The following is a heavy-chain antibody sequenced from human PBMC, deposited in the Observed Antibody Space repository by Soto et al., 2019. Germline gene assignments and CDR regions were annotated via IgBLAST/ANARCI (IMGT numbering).Heavy chain of an antibody. CDR3: VREGSGWNSRGSFDF. CDR2: ISGSGGSA. V-gene: IGHV3-23*01. CDR1: GFTFSNYA. Sequence: EVQLLEPGGGLVGPGGSLRLSCAASGFTFSNYAMNWVRQAPGKGLECVSVISGSGGSAYYADSVQGRFTISRDNSKNTLYMQMNSLRDEDTAIYYCVREGSGWNSRGSFDFWGRGTMVTVTS. D-gene: IGHD6-19*01. J-gene: IGHJ3*01.